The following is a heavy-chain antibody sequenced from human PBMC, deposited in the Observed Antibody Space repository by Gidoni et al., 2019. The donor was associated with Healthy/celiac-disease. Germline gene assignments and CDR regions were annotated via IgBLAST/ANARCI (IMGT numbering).Heavy chain of an antibody. CDR2: IKSKTDGGTT. J-gene: IGHJ4*02. CDR3: TTATARGIQLWLPVNFDY. Sequence: EVQLVESGGGLVKPGGSFRFSCAAPGFPFGNPGITGVRQAPGKGLEWVGRIKSKTDGGTTDYAAPVKGRFTISRDDSKNTLYLQMNSLKTEDTAVYYCTTATARGIQLWLPVNFDYWGQGTLVTVSS. D-gene: IGHD5-18*01. CDR1: GFPFGNPG. V-gene: IGHV3-15*01.